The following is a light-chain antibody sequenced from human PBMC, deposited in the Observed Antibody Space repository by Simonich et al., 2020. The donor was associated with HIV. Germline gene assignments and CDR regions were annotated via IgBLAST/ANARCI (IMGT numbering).Light chain of an antibody. Sequence: EIVLTQSPATLSLSPGERATLSCRASQSVSSYLAWYQQKPGQAPRLLIYDASNRATGIPARFSGSGSGTDFTLTISSLQSEDFAVYYCQQYNNWPPKFTFGPGTKVDIK. V-gene: IGKV3-11*01. J-gene: IGKJ3*01. CDR3: QQYNNWPPKFT. CDR2: DAS. CDR1: QSVSSY.